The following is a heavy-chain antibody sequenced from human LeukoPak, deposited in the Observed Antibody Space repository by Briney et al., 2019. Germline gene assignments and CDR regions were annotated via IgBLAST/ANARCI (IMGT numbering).Heavy chain of an antibody. CDR2: ISNTGDKT. Sequence: GGSLRLSCAASGFTFSNSGMSWVRQAPGKGLEWVSVISNTGDKTASADSVRGRFTISRDNSMNTLYLQMNSLKTEDTAVYYCTTDEGIAVAGTFPDIDYWGQGTLVTVSS. V-gene: IGHV3-23*01. J-gene: IGHJ4*02. CDR3: TTDEGIAVAGTFPDIDY. D-gene: IGHD6-19*01. CDR1: GFTFSNSG.